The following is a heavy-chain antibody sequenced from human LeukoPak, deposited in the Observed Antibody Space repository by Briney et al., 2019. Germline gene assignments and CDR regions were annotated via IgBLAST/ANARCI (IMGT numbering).Heavy chain of an antibody. D-gene: IGHD3-22*01. CDR3: AKDGLSYDGSTHVYYFQS. V-gene: IGHV3-23*01. CDR2: IIYDGRHT. CDR1: GFTFRMYA. J-gene: IGHJ4*02. Sequence: GSLRLSCTASGFTFRMYAMSWVRQAPGKGLESVASIIYDGRHTYYAASVKGRFTISGDNSQNTLYLQMNSLRAEDTALYYCAKDGLSYDGSTHVYYFQSLGQGTLVTVSS.